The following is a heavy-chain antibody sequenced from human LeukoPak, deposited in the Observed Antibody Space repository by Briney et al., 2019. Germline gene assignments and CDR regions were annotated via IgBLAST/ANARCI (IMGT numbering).Heavy chain of an antibody. CDR2: IKQDGSEK. V-gene: IGHV3-7*01. CDR1: GFTFSSYW. CDR3: ARGGQPAGLDI. D-gene: IGHD6-19*01. J-gene: IGHJ3*02. Sequence: GGSLRLSCAASGFTFSSYWMSWVRQAPGKGLEWVANIKQDGSEKYYVDSVKGRFTISRDNAKNTVFPQMNSLRAEDTAVYYCARGGQPAGLDIWGQGTMVTVSS.